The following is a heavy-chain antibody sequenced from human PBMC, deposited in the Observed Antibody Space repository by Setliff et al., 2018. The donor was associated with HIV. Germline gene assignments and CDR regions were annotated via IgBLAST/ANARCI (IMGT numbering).Heavy chain of an antibody. V-gene: IGHV4-61*01. CDR3: ARDGPLEGSYRYYYYYMDV. J-gene: IGHJ6*03. CDR2: IYYSGST. Sequence: SETLSLTCTVSGYSISSGYYWSWIRQPPGKGLEWIGYIYYSGSTNYNPSLKSRVTISVDTSKNQFSLKLSSVTAADTAVYYCARDGPLEGSYRYYYYYMDVWGKGTTVTVSS. D-gene: IGHD3-10*01. CDR1: GYSISSGYY.